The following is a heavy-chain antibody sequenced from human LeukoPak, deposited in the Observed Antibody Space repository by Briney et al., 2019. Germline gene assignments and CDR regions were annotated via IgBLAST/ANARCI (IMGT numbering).Heavy chain of an antibody. CDR1: GYSISSGYY. V-gene: IGHV4-38-2*02. D-gene: IGHD3-22*01. J-gene: IGHJ4*02. CDR2: IYHSGST. CDR3: ARGLYDSSGYFDY. Sequence: SETLSLTCTVSGYSISSGYYWGWIRQPPGQGLEWIGSIYHSGSTYYNPSLKSRVTISVDTSKNQFSLKLSSVTAADTAVYYCARGLYDSSGYFDYWGQGTLVTVSS.